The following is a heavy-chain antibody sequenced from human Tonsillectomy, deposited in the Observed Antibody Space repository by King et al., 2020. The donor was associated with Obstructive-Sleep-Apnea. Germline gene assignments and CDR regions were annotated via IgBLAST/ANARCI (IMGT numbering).Heavy chain of an antibody. Sequence: VQLVESGAEVKKPGASVKISCKASGYTFTGYYIHWVRQAPGQGLESMGWISPNSGATKYSHKFQNRVTMTRDTSISTIYMDLIRLRSADTAMYYCARDMSAYDSTSPAYWGQGTLVTVSS. CDR3: ARDMSAYDSTSPAY. J-gene: IGHJ4*02. V-gene: IGHV1-2*02. CDR1: GYTFTGYY. CDR2: ISPNSGAT. D-gene: IGHD3-10*01.